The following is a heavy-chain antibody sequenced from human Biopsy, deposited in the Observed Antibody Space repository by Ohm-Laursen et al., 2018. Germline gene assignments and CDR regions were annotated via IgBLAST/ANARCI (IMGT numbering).Heavy chain of an antibody. CDR1: GGSISDSTYH. CDR3: ARQVDFWSGYVDY. D-gene: IGHD3-3*01. CDR2: IYYSGNT. J-gene: IGHJ4*02. V-gene: IGHV4-39*01. Sequence: GTLSLTCTVSGGSISDSTYHWGWIRQSPGKGLEWIGNIYYSGNTDYSPSLKSRVTISVDTSNNQFSLKMRSVTAADTAVYYCARQVDFWSGYVDYWGQGTLVAVSS.